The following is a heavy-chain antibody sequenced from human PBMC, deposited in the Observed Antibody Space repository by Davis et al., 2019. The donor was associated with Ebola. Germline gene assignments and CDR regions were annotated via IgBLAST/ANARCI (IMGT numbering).Heavy chain of an antibody. Sequence: MPSETLSLTCTVSGGSISHYFCTWIRQLPGKGLEWIGYIYTGRTNYNSSLKSRVTISVYMSKNHFSLTLSSVPAADTAVYYCARGRRYSYGPPRYWGQGTLVTVSS. D-gene: IGHD5-18*01. CDR3: ARGRRYSYGPPRY. CDR2: IYTGRT. V-gene: IGHV4-59*12. J-gene: IGHJ4*02. CDR1: GGSISHYF.